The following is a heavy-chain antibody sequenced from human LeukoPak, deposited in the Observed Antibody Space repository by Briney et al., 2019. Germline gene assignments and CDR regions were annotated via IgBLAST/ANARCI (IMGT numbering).Heavy chain of an antibody. V-gene: IGHV3-74*01. CDR3: ARVQGHPPNGLDI. D-gene: IGHD2-8*01. Sequence: WGSLRLSCAASGFTFSSYWMHWVRQAPGKGLVWVSRINSDGSSTSYADAVKGRFTISRDNAKNTAYLQMNSLGAEDTAVYYCARVQGHPPNGLDIWGQGTMVTVSS. CDR1: GFTFSSYW. CDR2: INSDGSST. J-gene: IGHJ3*02.